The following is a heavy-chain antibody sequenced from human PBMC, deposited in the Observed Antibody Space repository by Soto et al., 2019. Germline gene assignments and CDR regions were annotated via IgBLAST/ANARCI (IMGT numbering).Heavy chain of an antibody. J-gene: IGHJ6*03. V-gene: IGHV3-64*01. CDR2: ISNNGAHT. CDR3: ARRGYGSRWPNVYMDV. Sequence: EAQLVESGGGLVQPGGSLRLSCAASGFTFSNYEMHWVRQAPGKGLEYVSGISNNGAHTDYAKSVKGRFTISRDNSESTLYLQMGSLGAEDMALYYCARRGYGSRWPNVYMDVWGKGTTVTVSS. D-gene: IGHD6-13*01. CDR1: GFTFSNYE.